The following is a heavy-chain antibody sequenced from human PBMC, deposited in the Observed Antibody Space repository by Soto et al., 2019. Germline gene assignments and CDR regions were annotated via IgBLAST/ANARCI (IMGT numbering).Heavy chain of an antibody. D-gene: IGHD2-2*01. V-gene: IGHV3-23*01. Sequence: GGSLRLSCAASGFTFSNYAMTWVRQAPGKGLEWVSTISDNGGSTFYADSVKGRFTISRDNSKRTLYLQMNSLRAEDTAVYYCAKGLVPAAKTSLNDYWGQGTLVTVSS. CDR1: GFTFSNYA. CDR3: AKGLVPAAKTSLNDY. CDR2: ISDNGGST. J-gene: IGHJ4*02.